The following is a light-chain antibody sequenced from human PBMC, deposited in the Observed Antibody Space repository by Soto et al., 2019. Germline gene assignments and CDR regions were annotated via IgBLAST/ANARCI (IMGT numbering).Light chain of an antibody. CDR3: QHYAIFSET. V-gene: IGKV1-5*01. J-gene: IGKJ1*01. CDR2: DAS. Sequence: DIQMTHVPSTRSTHVKDRVNITWRASQSLSSGLAWYQLKPGKAPKLLIYDASSLESGVPSRFRGSGSGTEFTLTISSLQPDDFATYYCQHYAIFSETFGQGTKVDIK. CDR1: QSLSSG.